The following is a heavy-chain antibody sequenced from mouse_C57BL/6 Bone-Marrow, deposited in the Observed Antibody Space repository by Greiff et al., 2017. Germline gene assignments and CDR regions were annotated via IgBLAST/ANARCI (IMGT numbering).Heavy chain of an antibody. V-gene: IGHV5-4*01. D-gene: IGHD1-1*01. Sequence: EVQLVESGGGLVKPGGSLTLSCAASGFTFSSYAMSWVRQTPEKRLEWVATISDGGSYTYYPDNVKGRFTISRDNAKNNLYLQMSHLKSEDTAMYYCARGRATVVGGQGTSVTVSS. J-gene: IGHJ4*01. CDR2: ISDGGSYT. CDR3: ARGRATVV. CDR1: GFTFSSYA.